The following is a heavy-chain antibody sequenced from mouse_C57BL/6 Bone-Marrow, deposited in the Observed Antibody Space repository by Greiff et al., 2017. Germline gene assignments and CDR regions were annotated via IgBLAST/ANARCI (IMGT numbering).Heavy chain of an antibody. V-gene: IGHV5-6*02. J-gene: IGHJ3*01. CDR1: GFTFSSYG. D-gene: IGHD1-1*01. Sequence: EVKLMESGGDLVKPGGSLKLSCAASGFTFSSYGMSWVRQTPDKRLEWVATISSGGSYTYYPDSVKGRFTISRDNAKNTLYLQMSSLKSEDTAMYYCARRSLYGSSKFAYWGQGTLVTVSA. CDR3: ARRSLYGSSKFAY. CDR2: ISSGGSYT.